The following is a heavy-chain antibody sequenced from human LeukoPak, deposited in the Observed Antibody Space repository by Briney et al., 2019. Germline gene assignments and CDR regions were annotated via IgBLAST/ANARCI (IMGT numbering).Heavy chain of an antibody. J-gene: IGHJ4*02. CDR2: IRSKANNYAT. V-gene: IGHV3-73*01. D-gene: IGHD6-6*01. Sequence: PGGSLRLSCTASGFTFGDCAMSWVRQAPGKGLEWVGRIRSKANNYATAYAASVKGRFTISREDSKNTAYLQMNSLKTEDTAVYYCTYTSSSGVVYWGQGALVTVSS. CDR3: TYTSSSGVVY. CDR1: GFTFGDCA.